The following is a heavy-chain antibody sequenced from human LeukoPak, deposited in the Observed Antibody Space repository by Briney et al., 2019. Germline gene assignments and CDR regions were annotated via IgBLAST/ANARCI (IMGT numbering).Heavy chain of an antibody. D-gene: IGHD5-18*01. CDR1: GFTFSSAW. V-gene: IGHV3-15*01. J-gene: IGHJ4*02. Sequence: GGSLRLSCAASGFTFSSAWMSWVRQAPGKGLEWVGRIKSKTDGGTTDYAAPVKGRFTISRDDSKNTLYLQMNSLKTEDTAVYYCTTETPYSYGPPAFDYWGQGTLVTVSS. CDR3: TTETPYSYGPPAFDY. CDR2: IKSKTDGGTT.